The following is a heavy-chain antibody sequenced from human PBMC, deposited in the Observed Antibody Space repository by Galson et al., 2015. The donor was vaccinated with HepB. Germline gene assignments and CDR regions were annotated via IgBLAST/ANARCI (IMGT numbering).Heavy chain of an antibody. CDR1: GYTFTGYY. CDR3: AREGRYFDWLLYRADAFDI. D-gene: IGHD3-9*01. J-gene: IGHJ3*02. Sequence: SVKVSCKASGYTFTGYYMHWVRQAPGQGLEWMGWINPNSGGTNYAQKFQGRVTMTRDTSISTAYMELSRLRSDDTAVYYCAREGRYFDWLLYRADAFDIWGQGTMVTVSS. CDR2: INPNSGGT. V-gene: IGHV1-2*02.